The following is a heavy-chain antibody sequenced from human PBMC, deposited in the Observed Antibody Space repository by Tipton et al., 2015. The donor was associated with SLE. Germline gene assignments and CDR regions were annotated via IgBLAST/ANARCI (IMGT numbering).Heavy chain of an antibody. D-gene: IGHD6-19*01. J-gene: IGHJ6*02. CDR3: ARAPTISVAGTTDPFGMDV. V-gene: IGHV3-74*01. Sequence: SLRLSCAASGFTFSTSAMHWVRQAPGKGLEWVSRLSTDGSVTTYADSVKGRLTISRDNAKNTLYLQMRSLRVEDTGIYYCARAPTISVAGTTDPFGMDVWGPGTRVTVSS. CDR1: GFTFSTSA. CDR2: LSTDGSVT.